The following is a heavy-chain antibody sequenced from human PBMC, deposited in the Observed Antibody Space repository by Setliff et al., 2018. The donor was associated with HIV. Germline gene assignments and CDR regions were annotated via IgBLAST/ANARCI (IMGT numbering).Heavy chain of an antibody. CDR2: IYHSGGT. J-gene: IGHJ1*01. D-gene: IGHD3-16*01. CDR1: GYSISSGYY. Sequence: KASETLSLTCAVSGYSISSGYYWGWIRQPPGRGLEWIGNIYHSGGTHYNPSLRSRVTISVDTSKNQFSLKLSSVTAADTAVYYCARGSFGDYEGSAEYLQHWGQGTLVTVSS. V-gene: IGHV4-38-2*01. CDR3: ARGSFGDYEGSAEYLQH.